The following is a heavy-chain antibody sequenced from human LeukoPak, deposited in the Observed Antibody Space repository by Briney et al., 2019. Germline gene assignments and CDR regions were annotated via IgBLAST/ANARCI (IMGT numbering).Heavy chain of an antibody. CDR3: AKAPIDHYSYGLDV. V-gene: IGHV1-69*02. CDR1: GGTFISYT. CDR2: IIPTLDMR. D-gene: IGHD3-9*01. J-gene: IGHJ6*02. Sequence: ASVKVSCKASGGTFISYTVTWVRQAPGQGLEWMGRIIPTLDMRNYAQRFQGRATITADKSATTVYMKLSSLTSKDTAVYYCAKAPIDHYSYGLDVWGQGTTVTVSS.